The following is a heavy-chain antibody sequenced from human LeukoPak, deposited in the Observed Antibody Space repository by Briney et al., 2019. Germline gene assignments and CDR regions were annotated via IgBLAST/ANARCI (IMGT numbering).Heavy chain of an antibody. D-gene: IGHD3-9*01. J-gene: IGHJ6*02. CDR1: GGSISSYY. CDR2: IYYSGST. Sequence: PSETLSLTCTVSGGSISSYYWSWIRQPPGKGLEWIGYIYYSGSTNYNPSLKSRVTISVDTSKNQFSLKLSSVTAADTAVYYCARGPNFDWLSSNYYYYGMDVWGRGTTVTVSS. V-gene: IGHV4-59*12. CDR3: ARGPNFDWLSSNYYYYGMDV.